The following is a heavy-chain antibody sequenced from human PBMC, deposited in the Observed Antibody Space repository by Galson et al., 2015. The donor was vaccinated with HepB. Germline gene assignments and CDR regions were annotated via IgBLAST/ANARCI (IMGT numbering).Heavy chain of an antibody. CDR1: GYTFTNYG. CDR2: ISVYSDDT. Sequence: SVKVSCKASGYTFTNYGISWMRQAPGQGLEWMGWISVYSDDTNHAQKFQDRVTMTVDTSTSTAYMELRSLGSDDTAVYYCARVPRGCSWFDPWAREPWSPSPQ. V-gene: IGHV1-18*01. CDR3: ARVPRGCSWFDP. J-gene: IGHJ5*02. D-gene: IGHD2-15*01.